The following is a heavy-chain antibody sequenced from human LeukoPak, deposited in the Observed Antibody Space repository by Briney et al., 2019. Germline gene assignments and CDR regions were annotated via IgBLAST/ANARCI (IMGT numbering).Heavy chain of an antibody. V-gene: IGHV1-24*01. D-gene: IGHD6-13*01. CDR1: GYTLTELS. CDR3: ATGLIAAAGGVDY. J-gene: IGHJ4*02. Sequence: GASVKVSCKVSGYTLTELSMHWVRQGPGKGLEWMGGFDPEDGETIYAQKFQGRVTMTEDTSTDTAYMELRSLRSEDTAVYYCATGLIAAAGGVDYWGQGTLVTVSS. CDR2: FDPEDGET.